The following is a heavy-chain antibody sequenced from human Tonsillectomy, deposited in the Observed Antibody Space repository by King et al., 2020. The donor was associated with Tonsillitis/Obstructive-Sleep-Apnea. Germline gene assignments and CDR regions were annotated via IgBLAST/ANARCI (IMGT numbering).Heavy chain of an antibody. J-gene: IGHJ5*02. D-gene: IGHD3-10*01. CDR2: IYYSGST. Sequence: VQLQESGPGLVKPSETLSLTCTVSGGSISSYYWSWIRQPPGKGLEWIGYIYYSGSTNYNPSLKSRVTISVDTSQNRFSLKLSYVTAAETAVYYCARGGDYGSGSLDNWFDPWGQGTLVTVSS. CDR3: ARGGDYGSGSLDNWFDP. CDR1: GGSISSYY. V-gene: IGHV4-59*01.